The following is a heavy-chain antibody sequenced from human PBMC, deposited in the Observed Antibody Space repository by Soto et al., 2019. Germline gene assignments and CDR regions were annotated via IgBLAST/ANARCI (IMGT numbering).Heavy chain of an antibody. Sequence: SETLSLTCTVSGGSISSGGYYWSWIRQHPGKGLEWIGYIYYSGSTYYNPSLKSRVTISVDTSKNQFSLKLSSVTAADTAVYYCARDKAAAAAAGGMDDWGQGTTVTVSS. V-gene: IGHV4-31*03. CDR2: IYYSGST. CDR3: ARDKAAAAAAGGMDD. J-gene: IGHJ6*02. CDR1: GGSISSGGYY. D-gene: IGHD6-13*01.